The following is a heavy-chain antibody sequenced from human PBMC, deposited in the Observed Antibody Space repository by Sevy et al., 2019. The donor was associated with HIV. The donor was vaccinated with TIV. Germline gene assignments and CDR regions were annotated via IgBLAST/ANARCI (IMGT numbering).Heavy chain of an antibody. Sequence: SETLSLTCTVSGGSISSYYWSWIRQPAGKGLEWIGRIYTSGSTNYNPSLKSRVTMSVDTSKNQFSLKLSSVTAADTAVYYCARHSYYYGSGSYYNVVSSWFDPWGQGTLVTVSS. V-gene: IGHV4-4*07. CDR2: IYTSGST. D-gene: IGHD3-10*01. CDR1: GGSISSYY. J-gene: IGHJ5*02. CDR3: ARHSYYYGSGSYYNVVSSWFDP.